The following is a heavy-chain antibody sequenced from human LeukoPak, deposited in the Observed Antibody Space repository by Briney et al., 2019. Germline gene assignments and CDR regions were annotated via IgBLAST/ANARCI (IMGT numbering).Heavy chain of an antibody. J-gene: IGHJ4*02. D-gene: IGHD4-17*01. V-gene: IGHV3-23*01. Sequence: GGSLRLSCAASGFTFSNYAMTWVRQAPGKGLEWVSAMSGSGGNIHYADSVKGRFTISRDNSKNTLYLQMNSLRAEDTAVYYCAKDLGSVTTSLVWGQGTLVTVSS. CDR1: GFTFSNYA. CDR3: AKDLGSVTTSLV. CDR2: MSGSGGNI.